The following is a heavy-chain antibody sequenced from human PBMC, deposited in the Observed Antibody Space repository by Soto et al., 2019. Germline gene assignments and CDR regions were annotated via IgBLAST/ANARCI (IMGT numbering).Heavy chain of an antibody. D-gene: IGHD2-2*02. V-gene: IGHV4-59*01. J-gene: IGHJ5*02. CDR1: GGSISSYY. Sequence: SETLSLTCTVSGGSISSYYWSWIRQPPGKGLEWIGYIYYSGSTNYNPSLKSRVTISVDTSKNQFSLKLSSVTAADTAVYYCAREDRYCSSTSCYTGQNWFDPWGQGTLVTVYS. CDR2: IYYSGST. CDR3: AREDRYCSSTSCYTGQNWFDP.